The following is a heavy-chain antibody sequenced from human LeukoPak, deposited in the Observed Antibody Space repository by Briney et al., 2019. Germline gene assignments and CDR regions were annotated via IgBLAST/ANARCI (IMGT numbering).Heavy chain of an antibody. V-gene: IGHV1-69*13. Sequence: GASVKVSCKASGGTFSSYAISWVRQAPGQGLEWMGGIIPIFGTANYAQKFQGRVTITADESTSTAYMELSSLRSEDTAVYYCARDGGYCSSTSCYGDAFDIWGQGTMVTVSS. J-gene: IGHJ3*02. CDR3: ARDGGYCSSTSCYGDAFDI. D-gene: IGHD2-2*01. CDR2: IIPIFGTA. CDR1: GGTFSSYA.